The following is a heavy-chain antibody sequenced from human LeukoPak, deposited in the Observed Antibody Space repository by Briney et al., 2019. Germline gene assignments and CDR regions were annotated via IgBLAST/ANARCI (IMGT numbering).Heavy chain of an antibody. Sequence: SETLSLTCAVSGSSISSGAYWGWVRQPPGKGLEWIGTIYHSGSTYYNPSLNSRVTISIDTSKNQFSLKLSFVTAADTAVYYCANSWYYLDSSGLPKSDAFDRWGQGTLVTVSS. D-gene: IGHD3-22*01. V-gene: IGHV4-38-2*01. CDR1: GSSISSGAY. J-gene: IGHJ3*01. CDR3: ANSWYYLDSSGLPKSDAFDR. CDR2: IYHSGST.